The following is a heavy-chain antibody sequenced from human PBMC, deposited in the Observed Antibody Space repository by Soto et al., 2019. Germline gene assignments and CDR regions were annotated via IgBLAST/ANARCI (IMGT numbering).Heavy chain of an antibody. J-gene: IGHJ6*02. CDR3: ASVGAYCEGHCNRSSYGVDV. D-gene: IGHD2-21*02. V-gene: IGHV4-39*01. Sequence: PSETLSLTCSVSGGSVSSTIYYWGWIRQPPGKGLEWIGVMHYSGATYYNLSLESRVSISVDTSKNEFSPRLTSVAAADTAIYYCASVGAYCEGHCNRSSYGVDVWGQGTTVTVSS. CDR2: MHYSGAT. CDR1: GGSVSSTIYY.